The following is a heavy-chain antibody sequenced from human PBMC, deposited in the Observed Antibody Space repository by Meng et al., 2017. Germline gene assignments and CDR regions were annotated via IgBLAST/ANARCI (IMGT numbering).Heavy chain of an antibody. J-gene: IGHJ4*02. CDR2: IYHSGST. D-gene: IGHD2-15*01. V-gene: IGHV4-38-2*02. CDR1: GYSISSGYY. CDR3: AKVRVGWSPWGY. Sequence: SETLSLTCTVSGYSISSGYYWGWIRQPPGKGLEWIGSIYHSGSTYYNPSLKSRVTISVDTSKNQFSLKLSSVTAADTAVYYCAKVRVGWSPWGYWGQGTLVTVSS.